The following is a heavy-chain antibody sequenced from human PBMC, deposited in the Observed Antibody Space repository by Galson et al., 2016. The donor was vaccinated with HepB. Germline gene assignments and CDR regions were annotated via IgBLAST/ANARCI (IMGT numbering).Heavy chain of an antibody. D-gene: IGHD2-21*01. CDR1: GFSVSDNY. CDR2: IYSGGST. J-gene: IGHJ5*02. Sequence: SLRLSCAASGFSVSDNYMSWLRQVPGKGLEWISVIYSGGSTYYKDSVKGRFTISRDDSKNTLYLQLNSMRVDDTAVYFCARDFPYCDGGRCSSWFDPWGQGTLVSVSS. CDR3: ARDFPYCDGGRCSSWFDP. V-gene: IGHV3-53*01.